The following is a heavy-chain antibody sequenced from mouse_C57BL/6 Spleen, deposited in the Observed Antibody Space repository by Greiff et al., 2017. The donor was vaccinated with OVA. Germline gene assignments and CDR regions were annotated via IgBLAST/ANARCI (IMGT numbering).Heavy chain of an antibody. Sequence: EVQLVESGPGLVKPSQSLSLTCSVTGYSITSGYYWNWIRQFPGNKLEWMGYISYDGSNNYNPSLKNRISITRDTSKNQFFLKLTSVTTEDTATYYCASHYDYGFAYWGQGTLVTVSA. CDR3: ASHYDYGFAY. CDR2: ISYDGSN. D-gene: IGHD2-4*01. V-gene: IGHV3-6*01. CDR1: GYSITSGYY. J-gene: IGHJ3*01.